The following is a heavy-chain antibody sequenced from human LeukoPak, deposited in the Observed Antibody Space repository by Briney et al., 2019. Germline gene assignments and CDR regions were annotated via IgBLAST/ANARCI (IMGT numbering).Heavy chain of an antibody. Sequence: GGSLRLSCAASGFTFSSYWMHWVRQAPGKGLVWVSRINTEGSSTSYADSVRGRFNISRDNAENTLYLQMNSLRAEDTAVYYCARGYSSSSGGWFDPWGQGTLVTVSS. CDR1: GFTFSSYW. D-gene: IGHD6-6*01. V-gene: IGHV3-74*01. J-gene: IGHJ5*02. CDR3: ARGYSSSSGGWFDP. CDR2: INTEGSST.